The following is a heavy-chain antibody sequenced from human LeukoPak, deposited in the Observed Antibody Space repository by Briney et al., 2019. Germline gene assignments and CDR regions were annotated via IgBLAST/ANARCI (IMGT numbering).Heavy chain of an antibody. J-gene: IGHJ6*02. CDR2: MNPNSGNT. CDR3: ARETNSNRRYCSSTSCRYYYYYYGMDV. V-gene: IGHV1-8*02. D-gene: IGHD2-2*01. CDR1: GYTFTSYG. Sequence: ASVKVSCKASGYTFTSYGINWVRQATGQGLEWMGWMNPNSGNTGYAQKFQGRVTMTRNTSISTAYMELSSLRSEDTAVYYCARETNSNRRYCSSTSCRYYYYYYGMDVWGQGTTVTVSS.